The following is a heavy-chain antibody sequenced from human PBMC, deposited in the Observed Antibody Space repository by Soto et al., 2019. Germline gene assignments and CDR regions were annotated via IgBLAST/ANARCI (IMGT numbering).Heavy chain of an antibody. Sequence: PGGSLRLSCAASGFTFSGSAMHWVRQASGKGLEWVGRIRSKANSYATAYAASVKGRFTISRDDSKNTAYLQMNSLKTEDTAVYYCTSVYSRNDAFDIWDQGTMVTVSS. V-gene: IGHV3-73*01. CDR2: IRSKANSYAT. CDR1: GFTFSGSA. D-gene: IGHD6-13*01. J-gene: IGHJ3*02. CDR3: TSVYSRNDAFDI.